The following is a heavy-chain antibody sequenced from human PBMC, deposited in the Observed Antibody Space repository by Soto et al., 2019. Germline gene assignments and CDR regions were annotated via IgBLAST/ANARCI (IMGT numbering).Heavy chain of an antibody. CDR1: GFTFSSYW. D-gene: IGHD2-15*01. CDR2: IKQDGSEK. V-gene: IGHV3-7*03. Sequence: GGSLRLSCAASGFTFSSYWISWVRQAPGKGLEWVANIKQDGSEKYYVDFVKGRFTTSRDNAKNSLYLQMNSLRAEDTAVYYCARVTAMTRKVVVVAATASWFGPWGQGTLVTVSS. CDR3: ARVTAMTRKVVVVAATASWFGP. J-gene: IGHJ5*02.